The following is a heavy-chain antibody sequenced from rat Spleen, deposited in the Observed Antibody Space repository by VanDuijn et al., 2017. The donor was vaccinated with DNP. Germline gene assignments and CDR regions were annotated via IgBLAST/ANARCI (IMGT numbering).Heavy chain of an antibody. V-gene: IGHV3-3*01. D-gene: IGHD3-8*01. Sequence: EVQLQESGPGLVKPSQSLSLTCSVTDYSITSVYRWNWIRKFPGNKLEWMGYINSAGSTNYNPSLKSRISITRDTSKNQFFLQVNSVTTEDTATYYCARSPPYYAMDAWGQGTSVTVSS. CDR1: DYSITSVYR. CDR3: ARSPPYYAMDA. CDR2: INSAGST. J-gene: IGHJ4*01.